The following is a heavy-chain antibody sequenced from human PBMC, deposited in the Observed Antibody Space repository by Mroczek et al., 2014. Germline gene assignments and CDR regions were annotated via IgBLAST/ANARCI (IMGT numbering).Heavy chain of an antibody. CDR1: SGFFSDFY. D-gene: IGHD3-22*01. CDR2: IYYSGST. J-gene: IGHJ6*03. Sequence: QVQLQQWGAGLLKPSETLSLTCAVYSGFFSDFYWSWIRQPPGKGLEWIGYIYYSGSTNYNPSLKSRVTISVDTSKNQFSLKLSSVTAADTAVYYCARELTRYYYDSSGLPQGYYYMDVWGKGTTVTVSS. V-gene: IGHV4-34*11. CDR3: ARELTRYYYDSSGLPQGYYYMDV.